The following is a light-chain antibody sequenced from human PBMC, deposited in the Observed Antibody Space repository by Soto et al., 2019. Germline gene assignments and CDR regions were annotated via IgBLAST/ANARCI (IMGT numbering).Light chain of an antibody. CDR3: QQTDTLPST. CDR1: QVMSSW. CDR2: AAS. J-gene: IGKJ5*01. V-gene: IGKV1D-12*01. Sequence: DMHMTQSPSSVSAAVGERVTITCRASQVMSSWLAWYQQKPGKAPKILIFAASTLQSGVPSRFSGSGSRTDFTLTITSLQPEDIGTYYCQQTDTLPSTFGQGTRLEIK.